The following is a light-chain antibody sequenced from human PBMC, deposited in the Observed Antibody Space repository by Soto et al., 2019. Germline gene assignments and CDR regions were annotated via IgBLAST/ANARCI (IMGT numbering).Light chain of an antibody. V-gene: IGKV1-39*01. CDR3: QQGYSTLRT. CDR2: AAS. Sequence: DIQMTQSPSSLSSSVGDRVTITCRASQSIRSYLNWYQQKPGKAPKLLIYAASSLQSGVPSRFSGSGSGTDFTLTISSLQPEDFATYYCQQGYSTLRTFGQGTKVEIK. J-gene: IGKJ1*01. CDR1: QSIRSY.